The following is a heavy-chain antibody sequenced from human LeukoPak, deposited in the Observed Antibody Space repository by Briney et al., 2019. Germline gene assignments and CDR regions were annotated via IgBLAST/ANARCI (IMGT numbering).Heavy chain of an antibody. CDR3: ATAYDFLYYFDY. CDR1: GFTFSSYS. CDR2: ISSSSSYI. J-gene: IGHJ4*02. V-gene: IGHV3-21*01. Sequence: PGGSLRLSCAASGFTFSSYSMNWVRQAPGKGLEWVSSISSSSSYIYYADSVNGRFTISRDNAKNSLYLQMNSLRAEDTAVYYCATAYDFLYYFDYWGQGTLVTVSS. D-gene: IGHD3-3*01.